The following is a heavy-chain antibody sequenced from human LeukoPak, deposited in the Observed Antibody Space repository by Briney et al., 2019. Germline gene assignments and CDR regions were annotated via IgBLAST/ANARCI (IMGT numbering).Heavy chain of an antibody. CDR1: GYTFTGYS. CDR3: ASGSDISSFYLYYSDY. J-gene: IGHJ4*02. Sequence: ASVKVSCKASGYTFTGYSIHWVRQTPGQGLEWMGCINPNSGGTYYAQRFQDRVTMTRDTSISTAYMELSRLRSDDTAVYYCASGSDISSFYLYYSDYWGQGSLVTVSS. D-gene: IGHD2-21*01. CDR2: INPNSGGT. V-gene: IGHV1-2*02.